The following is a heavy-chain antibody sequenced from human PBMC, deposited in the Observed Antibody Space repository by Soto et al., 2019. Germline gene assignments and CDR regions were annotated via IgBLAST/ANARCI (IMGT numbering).Heavy chain of an antibody. CDR2: ISYDGSNK. CDR3: ARDSQGGYDSSGYLVGSFDY. V-gene: IGHV3-30-3*01. D-gene: IGHD3-22*01. CDR1: GFTFSSYA. Sequence: QVQLVESGGGVVQPGRSLRLSCAASGFTFSSYAMHRVRQAQGKGLEWVAGISYDGSNKYYADSVKGRFTISRDNSKNTLYLQMNSLRAEDTAVYYCARDSQGGYDSSGYLVGSFDYWGQGTLVTVSS. J-gene: IGHJ4*02.